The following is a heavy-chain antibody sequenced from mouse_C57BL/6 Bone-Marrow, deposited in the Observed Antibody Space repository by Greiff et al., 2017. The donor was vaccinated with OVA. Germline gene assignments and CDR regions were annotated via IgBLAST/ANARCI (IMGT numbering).Heavy chain of an antibody. D-gene: IGHD1-1*01. Sequence: VQLQESGPGLVAPSQSLSITCTVSGFSLTSYAISWVRQPPGKGLEWLGVIWTGGGTNYNSALKSRLSISKDNSKSQVFLKMNSLQTDDTARYYCAREGVYYYGSSWGYFDVWGTGTTVTVSS. V-gene: IGHV2-9-1*01. J-gene: IGHJ1*03. CDR3: AREGVYYYGSSWGYFDV. CDR1: GFSLTSYA. CDR2: IWTGGGT.